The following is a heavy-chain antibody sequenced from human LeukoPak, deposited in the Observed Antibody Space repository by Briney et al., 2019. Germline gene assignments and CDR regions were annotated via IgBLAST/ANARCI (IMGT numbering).Heavy chain of an antibody. V-gene: IGHV3-30-3*01. D-gene: IGHD6-13*01. CDR2: ITYDGNNK. Sequence: GGSLRLSCAASGFTFSSYWMSWVRQAPGKGLEWVAVITYDGNNKYYADSVKGRFTISRDNSKDTLYVQMNSLRTEDTAVYYCARGAYSSSWSFSPWGQGTLVTVFS. J-gene: IGHJ5*02. CDR1: GFTFSSYW. CDR3: ARGAYSSSWSFSP.